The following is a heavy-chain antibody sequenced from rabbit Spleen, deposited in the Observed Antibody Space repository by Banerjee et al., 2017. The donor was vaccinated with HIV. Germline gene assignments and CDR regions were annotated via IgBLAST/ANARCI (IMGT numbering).Heavy chain of an antibody. Sequence: EESGGGLVQPEGSLTLTCTASGLDFSSSYWICWVRQAPGKGLEWIACIDTGSSGFTYFATWAKGRFTCSKTSSTTVTLQMTRLTAADTATYFCARDTSSSFSSYGMDLWGQGTLVTVS. CDR2: IDTGSSGFT. D-gene: IGHD1-1*01. CDR1: GLDFSSSYW. J-gene: IGHJ6*01. V-gene: IGHV1S45*01. CDR3: ARDTSSSFSSYGMDL.